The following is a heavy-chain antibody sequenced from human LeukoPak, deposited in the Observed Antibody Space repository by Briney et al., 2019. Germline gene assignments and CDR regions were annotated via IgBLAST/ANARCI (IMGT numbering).Heavy chain of an antibody. Sequence: GASVKVSCKASGYTFTRYYIHWVRAAPGQGLEWMGIINPSGGATSYAQKFQGRVTMTRDTSTSTLYMELSSLRPGDTAVSYCARGGSGSHYKPFDYWGQGTLVTVSS. CDR2: INPSGGAT. CDR3: ARGGSGSHYKPFDY. J-gene: IGHJ4*02. CDR1: GYTFTRYY. V-gene: IGHV1-46*01. D-gene: IGHD3-10*01.